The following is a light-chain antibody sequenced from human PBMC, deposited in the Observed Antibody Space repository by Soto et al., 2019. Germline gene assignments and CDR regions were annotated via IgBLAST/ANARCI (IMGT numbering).Light chain of an antibody. J-gene: IGLJ3*02. Sequence: QSVLTQPPSASGTPGQRVTISCSGSSSNIGSKSVSWYQQVPGTAPKLLIFSNTLRPSGVPERFSGSTSGTSASLAISGLQSEYEADYYCAAWDDSLNGGVFGGGTKVTVL. CDR1: SSNIGSKS. V-gene: IGLV1-44*01. CDR3: AAWDDSLNGGV. CDR2: SNT.